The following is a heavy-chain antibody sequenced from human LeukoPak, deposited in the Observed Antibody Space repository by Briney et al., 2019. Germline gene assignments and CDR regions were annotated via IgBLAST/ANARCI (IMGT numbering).Heavy chain of an antibody. CDR3: ASAADDLYYHYGMDV. D-gene: IGHD6-13*01. V-gene: IGHV4-4*02. CDR2: IYHSGST. CDR1: GGSISSSNW. Sequence: PSETLSLTCAVSGGSISSSNWWSWVRQPPGKGLEWIGEIYHSGSTNYNPSLKSRVTISVDTSKNQFSLKLSSVTAADTAVYYCASAADDLYYHYGMDVWGQGTTVTVSS. J-gene: IGHJ6*02.